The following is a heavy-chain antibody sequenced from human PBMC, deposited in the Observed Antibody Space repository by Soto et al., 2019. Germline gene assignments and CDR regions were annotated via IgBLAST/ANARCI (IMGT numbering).Heavy chain of an antibody. CDR2: MNPNSGNT. V-gene: IGHV1-8*01. CDR3: ARGTGASNDDYIWGGYRYYMDV. J-gene: IGHJ6*03. Sequence: QVQLVQSGAEVKKPGASVKVSCKASGYTFTSYDINWVRQATGQGLEWMGWMNPNSGNTGFAQKFQGRVTMTSNTSISTAYMELSSLTSEDTAMYYCARGTGASNDDYIWGGYRYYMDVWGKGPTVTVSS. D-gene: IGHD3-16*02. CDR1: GYTFTSYD.